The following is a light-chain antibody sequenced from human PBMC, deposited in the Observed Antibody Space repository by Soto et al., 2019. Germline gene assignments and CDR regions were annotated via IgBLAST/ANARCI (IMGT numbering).Light chain of an antibody. CDR3: SSYAGSNNFV. J-gene: IGLJ1*01. CDR1: SSEVGGYSY. Sequence: QSALTQPPSASGSTGQSVTTSCTGTSSEVGGYSYVSWYQQHPGKAPKLMIYEVSKRPSGVPDRFSGSKSGNTASLTVSGLQAEDEADYYCSSYAGSNNFVFGTGTKLTVL. V-gene: IGLV2-8*01. CDR2: EVS.